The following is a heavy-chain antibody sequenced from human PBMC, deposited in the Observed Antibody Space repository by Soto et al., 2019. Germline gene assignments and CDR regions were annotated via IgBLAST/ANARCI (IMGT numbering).Heavy chain of an antibody. CDR2: INPTGGST. CDR3: ARGGMFYYYGMDV. Sequence: ASVKVSCKASGYTFISYYMHWVRQAPGQGLEWMGIINPTGGSTSYAQKFQGRVTMTRDTSTSTVYMELSSLRSEDTAVYYCARGGMFYYYGMDVWGQGTTVTVSS. J-gene: IGHJ6*02. D-gene: IGHD3-16*01. V-gene: IGHV1-46*01. CDR1: GYTFISYY.